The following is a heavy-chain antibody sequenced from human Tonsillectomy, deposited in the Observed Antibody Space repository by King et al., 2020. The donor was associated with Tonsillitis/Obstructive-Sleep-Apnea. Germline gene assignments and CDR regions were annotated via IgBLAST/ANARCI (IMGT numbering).Heavy chain of an antibody. CDR1: GGSISSYY. Sequence: QLQESGPGLVKPSETLSLTCTVSGGSISSYYWSWIRQPPGKGLEWIVYSYYSGSTNYNPSLKSRVTISVDTSKNQFSLKLSSVTAADTAVYDCARGIRGDNDAFDIWGQGTMVTVSS. D-gene: IGHD3-10*01. CDR2: SYYSGST. J-gene: IGHJ3*02. CDR3: ARGIRGDNDAFDI. V-gene: IGHV4-59*01.